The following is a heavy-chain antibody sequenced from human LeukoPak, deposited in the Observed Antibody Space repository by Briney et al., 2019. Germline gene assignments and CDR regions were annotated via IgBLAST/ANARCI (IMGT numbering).Heavy chain of an antibody. J-gene: IGHJ6*02. CDR1: GYTFTSYY. V-gene: IGHV1-2*02. Sequence: ASVKVSCKASGYTFTSYYMHWVRQAPGQGLEWMGWINPNSGGTNYAQKFQGRVTMTRDTSISTAYMELSRLRSDDTAVYYCARDYCSSTSCPDYYYYGMDVWGQGTTVTVSS. CDR2: INPNSGGT. D-gene: IGHD2-2*01. CDR3: ARDYCSSTSCPDYYYYGMDV.